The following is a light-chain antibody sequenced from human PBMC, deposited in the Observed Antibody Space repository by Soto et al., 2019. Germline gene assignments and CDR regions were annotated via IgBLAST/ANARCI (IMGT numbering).Light chain of an antibody. Sequence: DIVMTQSPLSLPVTPGEPASMSCRSSQSLLHSSGNNYLDWYVQKPGQSPQLLIYWGSSRASGVPDRFRGSGSGTDFTIKISRVEPEDFGIFSGMQGQQTQITSDQGPRLKI. CDR2: WGS. V-gene: IGKV2-28*01. J-gene: IGKJ5*01. CDR1: QSLLHSSGNNY. CDR3: MQGQQTQIT.